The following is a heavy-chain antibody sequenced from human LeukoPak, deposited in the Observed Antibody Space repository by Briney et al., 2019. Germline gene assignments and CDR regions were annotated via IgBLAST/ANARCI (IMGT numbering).Heavy chain of an antibody. CDR3: AKDQYDYVRGEFDY. CDR2: ISYDGNDK. D-gene: IGHD3-16*01. J-gene: IGHJ4*02. CDR1: GFTFSSYD. Sequence: GGSLRLSCAASGFTFSSYDMHWVRQAPGKGLEWVAVISYDGNDKHYADSVKGRFTISRDNSKNSLYLQMNSLRVEDTAVYYCAKDQYDYVRGEFDYWGQGTLVTVSS. V-gene: IGHV3-30*18.